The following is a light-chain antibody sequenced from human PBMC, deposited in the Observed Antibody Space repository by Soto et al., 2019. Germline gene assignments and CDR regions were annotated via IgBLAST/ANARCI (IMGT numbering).Light chain of an antibody. V-gene: IGLV2-14*03. Sequence: QSALTQPASVSESPGQSITISCTGTSSDVGRYNYVSWYQQHPGKAPKLMIYDVSNRPSGVSNRFSGSKSGNTASLTISGLQAEDEAEYYCSSYTTSNTVVFGGGTKLTVL. CDR3: SSYTTSNTVV. CDR1: SSDVGRYNY. CDR2: DVS. J-gene: IGLJ2*01.